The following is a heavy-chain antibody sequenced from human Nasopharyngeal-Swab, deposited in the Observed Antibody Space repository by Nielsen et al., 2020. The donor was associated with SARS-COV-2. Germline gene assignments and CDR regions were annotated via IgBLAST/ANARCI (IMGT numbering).Heavy chain of an antibody. D-gene: IGHD4-17*01. V-gene: IGHV3-30*02. CDR2: IRYDGSNK. CDR3: AKDGDRDGYGDFCLDY. CDR1: GFTFSSYG. J-gene: IGHJ4*02. Sequence: GESLKISCAASGFTFSSYGMHWVRQAPGKGLEWVAFIRYDGSNKYYADSVKGRLTISRDNSKNTLYLQMNSLRAEDTAVYYCAKDGDRDGYGDFCLDYWGQGTLVTVSS.